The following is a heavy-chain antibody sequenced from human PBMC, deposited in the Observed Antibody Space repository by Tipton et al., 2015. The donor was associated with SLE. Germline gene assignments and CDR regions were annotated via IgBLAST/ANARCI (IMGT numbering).Heavy chain of an antibody. J-gene: IGHJ5*02. CDR2: ISYDGSNK. V-gene: IGHV3-30*19. CDR3: ARDLRDTDNWFDP. Sequence: SLRLSCAASGFTFSSYGMHWVRQAPGKGLEWVAVISYDGSNKYYADSVKGRFTISRDNSKNTLYLQMNSLRAEDTAVYYCARDLRDTDNWFDPWGQGTLVTVAS. CDR1: GFTFSSYG.